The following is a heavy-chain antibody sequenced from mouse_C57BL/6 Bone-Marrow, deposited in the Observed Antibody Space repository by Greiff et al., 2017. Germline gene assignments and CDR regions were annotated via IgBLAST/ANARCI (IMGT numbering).Heavy chain of an antibody. J-gene: IGHJ4*01. CDR1: GFTFSDYG. CDR2: ISNLAYSI. D-gene: IGHD1-1*01. CDR3: ATLITTVVGGDLMDY. V-gene: IGHV5-15*01. Sequence: EVKLVESGGGLVQPGGSLKLSCAASGFTFSDYGMAWVRQAPRKGPEWVAFISNLAYSIYYADTVTGRFTISRENATNTLYREMSSLRSEDTAMYYCATLITTVVGGDLMDYWGQGTSVTVSS.